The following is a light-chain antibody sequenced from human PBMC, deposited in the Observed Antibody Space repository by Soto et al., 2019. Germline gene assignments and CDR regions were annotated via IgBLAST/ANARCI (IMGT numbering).Light chain of an antibody. Sequence: EIVLTQSPGTLSLSPGERATLSYRASQSVSSSYLAWYQQKPGQAPRLLIYGASSRATGIPDRFSGSGTGTDFTLTISRLEPEDFAVYYCQQYGSPLWTFGQGTKVEIK. CDR2: GAS. V-gene: IGKV3-20*01. CDR3: QQYGSPLWT. J-gene: IGKJ1*01. CDR1: QSVSSSY.